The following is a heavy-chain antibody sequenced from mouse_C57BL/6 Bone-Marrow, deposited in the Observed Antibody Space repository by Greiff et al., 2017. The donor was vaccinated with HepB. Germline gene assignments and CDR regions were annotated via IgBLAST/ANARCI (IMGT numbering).Heavy chain of an antibody. Sequence: DVKLVESGGGLVQPKGSLKLSCAASGFSFNTYAMNWVRQAPGKGLEWVARIRSKSNNYATYYADSVKDRFTISRDDSESMLYLQMNNLKTEDTAMYYCVRHKYYPYAMDYWGQGTSVTVSS. D-gene: IGHD1-1*01. CDR3: VRHKYYPYAMDY. V-gene: IGHV10-1*01. CDR2: IRSKSNNYAT. J-gene: IGHJ4*01. CDR1: GFSFNTYA.